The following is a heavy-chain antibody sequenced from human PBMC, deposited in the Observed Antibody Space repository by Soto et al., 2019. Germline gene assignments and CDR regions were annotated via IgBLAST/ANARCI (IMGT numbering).Heavy chain of an antibody. D-gene: IGHD5-18*01. J-gene: IGHJ6*02. CDR3: AREYSYGYYYYSAMDV. Sequence: EVQLVESGGGLIQPGGSLRLSCAASGFTVSSNYMSWVRQAPGKGLDWVSVIYSGGSTYYADSVKGRFTISRDNSKNTLYLQMNSLRAEDTAVYYCAREYSYGYYYYSAMDVWGQGTTVTVSS. CDR1: GFTVSSNY. V-gene: IGHV3-53*01. CDR2: IYSGGST.